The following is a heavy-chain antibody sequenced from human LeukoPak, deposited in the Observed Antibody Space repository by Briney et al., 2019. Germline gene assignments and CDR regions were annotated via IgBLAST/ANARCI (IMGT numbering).Heavy chain of an antibody. J-gene: IGHJ5*02. CDR3: ARHAGFLEWLLADNWFDP. CDR1: GGSISSSSYY. D-gene: IGHD3-3*01. Sequence: SETLSLTCTVSGGSISSSSYYWGWIRQPPGKGLEWIGSIYYSGSTYYNPSLKSRVTISVDTSKNQFSLKLSSVTAADTAVYYRARHAGFLEWLLADNWFDPWGQGTLVTVSS. V-gene: IGHV4-39*01. CDR2: IYYSGST.